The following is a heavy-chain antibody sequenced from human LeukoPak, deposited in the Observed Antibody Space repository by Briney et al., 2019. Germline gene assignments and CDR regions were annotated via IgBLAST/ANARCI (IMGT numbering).Heavy chain of an antibody. CDR1: GFTFSSCTM. CDR2: IYHSGST. V-gene: IGHV4-4*02. CDR3: ARAGQGYCTSTSCYLSLDF. Sequence: GSLRLSCAASGFTFSSCTMNWVRQPPGKGLEWIGQIYHSGSTNYNPSLKSRVAMSIDKSKNQFSLNVNSVTAADTAVYYCARAGQGYCTSTSCYLSLDFWGQGTLVTVSS. D-gene: IGHD2-2*01. J-gene: IGHJ4*02.